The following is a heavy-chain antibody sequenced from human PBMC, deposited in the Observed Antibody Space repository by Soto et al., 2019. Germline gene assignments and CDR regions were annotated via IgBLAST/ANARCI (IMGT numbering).Heavy chain of an antibody. J-gene: IGHJ4*02. Sequence: GGSLRLSCAASGFTFSSYAMHWVRQAPGKGLEWVAVISYDGSNKYYADSVKGRFTISRDNSKNTLYLQMNSLRAEDTAVYYCAREMVLRFLERQGAYDYWGQGTLVTVSS. CDR3: AREMVLRFLERQGAYDY. CDR1: GFTFSSYA. D-gene: IGHD3-3*01. V-gene: IGHV3-30-3*01. CDR2: ISYDGSNK.